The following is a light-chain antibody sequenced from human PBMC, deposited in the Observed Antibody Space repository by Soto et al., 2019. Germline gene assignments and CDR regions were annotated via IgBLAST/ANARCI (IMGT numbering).Light chain of an antibody. CDR1: SSDIGAYNY. Sequence: QPVLTQPASVSGSPGQSITISCTGTSSDIGAYNYVSWYQQHPGKAPKLMIYDVSHRPSGVPVRFSGPKSGNTASLTISGLQAEDETEYYCSSYTGSTTPWVFGGGTKLTVL. CDR2: DVS. V-gene: IGLV2-14*03. CDR3: SSYTGSTTPWV. J-gene: IGLJ3*02.